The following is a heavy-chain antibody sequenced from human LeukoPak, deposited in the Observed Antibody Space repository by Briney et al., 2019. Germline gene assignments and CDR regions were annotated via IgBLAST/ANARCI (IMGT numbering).Heavy chain of an antibody. J-gene: IGHJ2*01. CDR2: ISSSSSYI. Sequence: KPGGSLRLSCAASGFTFSSYSMNWVRQAPGKGLEWVSSISSSSSYIYYADSVKGRFTISRDNAKNSLYLQMNSLRAEDTAVYYCARYTRNTRSGYFDWLTNPGPDSFLPQNWYFDLWGRGTLVTVSS. CDR1: GFTFSSYS. V-gene: IGHV3-21*01. CDR3: ARYTRNTRSGYFDWLTNPGPDSFLPQNWYFDL. D-gene: IGHD3-9*01.